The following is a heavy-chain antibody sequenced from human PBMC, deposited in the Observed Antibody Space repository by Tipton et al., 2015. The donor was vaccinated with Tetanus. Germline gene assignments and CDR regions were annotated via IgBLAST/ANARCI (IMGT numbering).Heavy chain of an antibody. CDR1: GGSISSYY. V-gene: IGHV4-59*12. J-gene: IGHJ4*02. CDR2: IYYSGST. CDR3: TRGGISGDYYSDY. Sequence: LRLSCTVSGGSISSYYWSWIRQPPGKGLEWIGYIYYSGSTNYNPSLKSRVTISVDTSTSQFSLRLTSVTAADTAVYYCTRGGISGDYYSDYWGQGTLVTVSS. D-gene: IGHD1-14*01.